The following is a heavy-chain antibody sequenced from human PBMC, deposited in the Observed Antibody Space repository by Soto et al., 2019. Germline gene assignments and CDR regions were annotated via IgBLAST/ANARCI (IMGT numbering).Heavy chain of an antibody. D-gene: IGHD4-17*01. CDR2: ITPLFETT. V-gene: IGHV1-69*01. CDR1: GVTVNRFA. Sequence: QVQLVQSGPEVTKPGTSVNVSCKASGVTVNRFAVTWVRQAPGQGFQWLGGITPLFETTHHAQNFQGRATITADASTTTSYLELRGLASEDTAVYYWERGYGGYFNDWGQGTLVIVSS. CDR3: ERGYGGYFND. J-gene: IGHJ4*02.